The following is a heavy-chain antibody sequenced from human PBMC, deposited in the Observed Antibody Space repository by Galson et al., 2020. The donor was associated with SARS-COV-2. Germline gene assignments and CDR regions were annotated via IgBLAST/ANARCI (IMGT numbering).Heavy chain of an antibody. CDR3: ARPMSGGYVYHGFDV. V-gene: IGHV4-39*01. CDR1: GDSISTSRHY. D-gene: IGHD2-2*01. J-gene: IGHJ3*01. Sequence: ASETLSLTCSVAGDSISTSRHYWGWIRQSPGKGLEWIGSILHGGLKYYNPSLKTRVAMSTDKTKNQIFLNITSVTAADTAVYYCARPMSGGYVYHGFDVWGQGTLVTVSS. CDR2: ILHGGLK.